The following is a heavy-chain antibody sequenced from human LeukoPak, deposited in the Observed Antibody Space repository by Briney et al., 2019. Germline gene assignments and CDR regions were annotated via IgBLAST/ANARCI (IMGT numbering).Heavy chain of an antibody. CDR1: GYSISSGHY. J-gene: IGHJ5*02. V-gene: IGHV4-38-2*01. D-gene: IGHD4-23*01. CDR3: ARDGGNGDNWFDP. CDR2: IYHTGST. Sequence: SETLSLTCAVSGYSISSGHYWGWIRQPPGKGLEWIGSIYHTGSTYHNPSLKSRVTISIDTSKNQFSLKVTSVTAADTAVYYCARDGGNGDNWFDPWGQGTLVTVSS.